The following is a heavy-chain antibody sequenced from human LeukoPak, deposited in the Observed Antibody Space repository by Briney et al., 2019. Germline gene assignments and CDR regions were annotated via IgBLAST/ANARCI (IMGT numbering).Heavy chain of an antibody. CDR3: ARVQGQWLLPDY. J-gene: IGHJ4*02. CDR1: GGSISSGGYY. Sequence: SETLSLTCTVSGGSISSGGYYWSWIRQHPGKGLEWIGYTYYSGSTYYNPSLKSRVTISVDTSKNQFSLKLSSVTAADTAVYYCARVQGQWLLPDYWGQGTLVTVSS. V-gene: IGHV4-31*03. CDR2: TYYSGST. D-gene: IGHD3-22*01.